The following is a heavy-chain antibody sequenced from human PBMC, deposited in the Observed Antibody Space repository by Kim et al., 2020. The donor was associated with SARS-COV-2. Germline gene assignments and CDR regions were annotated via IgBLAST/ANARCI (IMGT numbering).Heavy chain of an antibody. Sequence: GGSLRLSCAASGFMFNAYAMHWVRQAPGKGLEWVTIVSFHGTNIFYSDSVKGRFTVSRDNSNDTLYLQMNNLRPEDTGIYYCARLGPTRASAWYKGPLDYWGQGTLVTVSS. CDR1: GFMFNAYA. V-gene: IGHV3-30*03. D-gene: IGHD6-19*01. CDR2: VSFHGTNI. CDR3: ARLGPTRASAWYKGPLDY. J-gene: IGHJ4*02.